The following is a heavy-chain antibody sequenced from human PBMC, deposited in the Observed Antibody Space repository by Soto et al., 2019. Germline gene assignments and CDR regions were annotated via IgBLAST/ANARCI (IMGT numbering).Heavy chain of an antibody. CDR1: GFTFSSYG. V-gene: IGHV3-30*18. Sequence: GGSLRLSCAASGFTFSSYGMHWVRQAPGKGLEWVAVISYDGSNKYYADSVKGRFTISRDNSKNTLYLQMNSLRAEDTAVYYCAKGIYYDILTGYSSGFDYWGQGT. CDR3: AKGIYYDILTGYSSGFDY. J-gene: IGHJ4*02. CDR2: ISYDGSNK. D-gene: IGHD3-9*01.